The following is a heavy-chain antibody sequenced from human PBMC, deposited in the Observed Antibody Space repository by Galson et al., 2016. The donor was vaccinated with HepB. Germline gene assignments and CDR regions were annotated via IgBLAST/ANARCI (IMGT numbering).Heavy chain of an antibody. CDR3: ARDLAY. CDR2: IKEDGSEK. V-gene: IGHV3-7*01. Sequence: SLRLSCAASGFTLSSYWMTWVRQAPGKGLEWVANIKEDGSEKYYLDSVKGCFTISRDNAKNSLYLHMNSLRVEDTAVYYCARDLAYWGQGTLVTVSS. CDR1: GFTLSSYW. J-gene: IGHJ4*02.